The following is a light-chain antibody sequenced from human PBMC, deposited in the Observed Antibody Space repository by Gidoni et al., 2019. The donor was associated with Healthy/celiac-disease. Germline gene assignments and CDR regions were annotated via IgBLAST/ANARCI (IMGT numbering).Light chain of an antibody. CDR3: QQRSNWPLT. J-gene: IGKJ4*01. CDR2: DAS. Sequence: EIVLTQSPATLSLSPGERATLSCRASQSVSSYLAWYQQKPGQAPKLLIYDASNRDSGLPTRFNGSGSGTDFTLTISSLEPEDFAVYYCQQRSNWPLTFGGGTKVEIK. CDR1: QSVSSY. V-gene: IGKV3-11*01.